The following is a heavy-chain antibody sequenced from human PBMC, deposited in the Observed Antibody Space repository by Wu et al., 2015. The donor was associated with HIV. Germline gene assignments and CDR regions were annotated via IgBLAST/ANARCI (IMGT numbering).Heavy chain of an antibody. CDR2: MNPNSGNT. J-gene: IGHJ6*02. V-gene: IGHV1-8*01. CDR1: GYTFTSYD. Sequence: QVQLVQSGAEVKKPGASVKVSCKASGYTFTSYDINWVRQATGQGLEWMGWMNPNSGNTGYAQKFQGRVTMTRNTSISTAYMELSSLRSEDTAVYYCARNGYSYPPYYYGMDVWGQGTTVTVSS. D-gene: IGHD5-18*01. CDR3: ARNGYSYPPYYYGMDV.